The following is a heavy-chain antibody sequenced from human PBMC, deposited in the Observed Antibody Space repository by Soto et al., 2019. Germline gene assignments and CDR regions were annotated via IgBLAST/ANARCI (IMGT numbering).Heavy chain of an antibody. CDR3: ARGWVEGFPRQPPTDY. Sequence: GGSLRLSCAASGFTFSRHWMHWVRQAPGKGLVGVSRINNDGSRTSQVDSVKGRFTISRDNAKNTLYLQMNSLGVEDTAVYYCARGWVEGFPRQPPTDYWGQGTLVTVSS. CDR1: GFTFSRHW. J-gene: IGHJ4*02. CDR2: INNDGSRT. V-gene: IGHV3-74*01. D-gene: IGHD3-3*01.